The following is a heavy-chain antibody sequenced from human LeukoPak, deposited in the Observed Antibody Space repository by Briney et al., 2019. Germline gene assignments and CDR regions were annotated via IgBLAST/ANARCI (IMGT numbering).Heavy chain of an antibody. V-gene: IGHV1-18*01. CDR3: ARVPYDMLTGTHDY. CDR1: GYTFTSYG. J-gene: IGHJ4*02. CDR2: ISAYNGNT. D-gene: IGHD3-9*01. Sequence: ASVKVSCKASGYTFTSYGISWVRQAPGQGLEWMGWISAYNGNTNYAQKLQGRVTMTTDTSTSTAYMELRSLRSDDTAVYYCARVPYDMLTGTHDYWGQGTLVTVSS.